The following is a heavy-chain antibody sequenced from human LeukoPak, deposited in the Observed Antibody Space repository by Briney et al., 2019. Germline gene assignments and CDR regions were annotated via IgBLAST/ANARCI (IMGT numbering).Heavy chain of an antibody. D-gene: IGHD2-2*01. V-gene: IGHV1-69*17. CDR2: IIPIFGIA. Sequence: AVTVSFKGSGGTFIRYAISWVGQARGQGGEGMGRIIPIFGIANYAQKFQGRVTNTAEKYTSKAYMELSSLRSEDTAVYYCARGRRYCSSTSCPYGMDVWGQGTPVTVSS. CDR3: ARGRRYCSSTSCPYGMDV. CDR1: GGTFIRYA. J-gene: IGHJ6*02.